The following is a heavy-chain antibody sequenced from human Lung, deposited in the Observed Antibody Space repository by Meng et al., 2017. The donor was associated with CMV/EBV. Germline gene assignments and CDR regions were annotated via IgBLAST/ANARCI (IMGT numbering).Heavy chain of an antibody. Sequence: ESXKISXAVSGFTFNTYWMHWVRQAPGKGLVWVSRITSDGSSTTYADSVKGRFTISRDNAKNTLYLQMNSLGAEDTAVYYCAREYRLKYDSSGFDFWGQGTXVTVSS. CDR2: ITSDGSST. CDR1: GFTFNTYW. D-gene: IGHD3-22*01. CDR3: AREYRLKYDSSGFDF. J-gene: IGHJ4*02. V-gene: IGHV3-74*01.